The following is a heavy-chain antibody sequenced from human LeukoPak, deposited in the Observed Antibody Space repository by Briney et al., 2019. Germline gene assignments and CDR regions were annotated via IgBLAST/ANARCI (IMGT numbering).Heavy chain of an antibody. V-gene: IGHV4-59*01. CDR3: ATTPGIHRAADPYYFDY. CDR1: GGSISSYY. J-gene: IGHJ4*02. D-gene: IGHD6-13*01. CDR2: IYYSGST. Sequence: SETLSLTCTVSGGSISSYYWSWIRQPPGKGLEWIGYIYYSGSTNYNPSLKSRVTISVDTSKNQFSLKLSSVTAADTAVYYCATTPGIHRAADPYYFDYWGQGTLVTVSS.